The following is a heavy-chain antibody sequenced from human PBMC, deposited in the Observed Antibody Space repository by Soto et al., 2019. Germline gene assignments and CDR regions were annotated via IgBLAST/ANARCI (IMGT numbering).Heavy chain of an antibody. V-gene: IGHV4-4*02. CDR3: ARANSGWYPFYFDY. CDR2: IYHSGST. CDR1: SGSISSSNW. D-gene: IGHD6-19*01. Sequence: SETLSLTCAVSSGSISSSNWWSWVRQPPGKGLEWMGEIYHSGSTNYNPSLKSRVTISVDKSKNQFSLKLSSVTAADTAVYYCARANSGWYPFYFDYWGQGTLVTVSS. J-gene: IGHJ4*02.